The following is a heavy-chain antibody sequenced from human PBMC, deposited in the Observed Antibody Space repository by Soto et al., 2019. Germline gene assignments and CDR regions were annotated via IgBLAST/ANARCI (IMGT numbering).Heavy chain of an antibody. CDR2: IKSKTDGGTT. CDR1: GFTFSNAW. Sequence: XGSLRLSCAASGFTFSNAWMSWVRQAPGKGLEWVGRIKSKTDGGTTDYAAPVKGRFTISRDDSKNTLYLQMNSLKTEDTAVYYCTTESSSAGAYYYYGMDVWGQGTTVTVS. D-gene: IGHD6-19*01. J-gene: IGHJ6*02. V-gene: IGHV3-15*01. CDR3: TTESSSAGAYYYYGMDV.